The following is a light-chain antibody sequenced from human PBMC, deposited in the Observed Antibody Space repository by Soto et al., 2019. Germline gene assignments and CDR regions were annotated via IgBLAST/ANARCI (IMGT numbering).Light chain of an antibody. V-gene: IGLV2-14*01. Sequence: QSVLTQPASVSGSPGQSITISCTGTSSDVGGYNYVSWYQQHPGKAPKLMIYDVRNRASGASNRFSGSKSGNTASLTISGLQAGDEADYYCTSYTSSSTLYVFGTGTKVTVL. CDR2: DVR. CDR3: TSYTSSSTLYV. CDR1: SSDVGGYNY. J-gene: IGLJ1*01.